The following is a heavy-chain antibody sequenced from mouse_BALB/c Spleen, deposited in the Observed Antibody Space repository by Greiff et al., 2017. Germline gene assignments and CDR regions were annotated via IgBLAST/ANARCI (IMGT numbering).Heavy chain of an antibody. CDR3: AKNDGYDWVWYAMDY. J-gene: IGHJ4*01. D-gene: IGHD2-2*01. Sequence: QLQESGPELMKPGASVKISCKASGYSFTSYYMHWVKQSHGKSLEWIGYIGPFNGGTSYNQKFKGKATLTVDKSSSTAYMHRSSLTSEDSAVYYCAKNDGYDWVWYAMDYWGQGTSVTVSS. CDR2: IGPFNGGT. CDR1: GYSFTSYY. V-gene: IGHV1S135*01.